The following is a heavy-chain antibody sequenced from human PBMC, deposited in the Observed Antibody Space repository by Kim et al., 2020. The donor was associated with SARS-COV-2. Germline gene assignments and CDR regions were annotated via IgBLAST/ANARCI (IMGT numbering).Heavy chain of an antibody. V-gene: IGHV1-69*06. CDR3: ARPSGLTSPTHDAFDI. Sequence: SVKVSCKASGGTFSSYAISWVRQAPGQGLEWMGGIIPIFGTANYAQKFQGRVTITADKSTSTAYMELSSLRSEDTAVYYCARPSGLTSPTHDAFDIWGQGTMVTVSS. CDR2: IIPIFGTA. D-gene: IGHD3-10*01. CDR1: GGTFSSYA. J-gene: IGHJ3*02.